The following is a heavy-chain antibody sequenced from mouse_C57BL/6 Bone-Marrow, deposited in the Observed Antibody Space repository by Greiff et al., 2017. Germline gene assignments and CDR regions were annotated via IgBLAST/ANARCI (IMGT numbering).Heavy chain of an antibody. D-gene: IGHD2-5*01. CDR3: ARWGHSNYYWYFDV. Sequence: EVQLQQSGPELVKPGASVKISCKASGYTFTDYYMNWVKQSHGKSLEWIGDINPNNGGTSYNQKFKGKATLTVDKSSSTAYMELRSLTSEDSAVYYCARWGHSNYYWYFDVWGTGTTVTVSS. CDR2: INPNNGGT. CDR1: GYTFTDYY. J-gene: IGHJ1*03. V-gene: IGHV1-26*01.